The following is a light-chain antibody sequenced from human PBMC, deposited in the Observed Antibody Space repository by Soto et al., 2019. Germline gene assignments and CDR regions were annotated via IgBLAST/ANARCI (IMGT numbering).Light chain of an antibody. CDR2: AAS. J-gene: IGKJ5*01. CDR3: QQLLSYPIT. CDR1: QGISSY. Sequence: IQMTQSPSSVSASVGYRFTITCRASQGISSYLAWYQQKPGKAPKLLIYAASTLQSGIPSRFRGSGSGTDFTLTISCLQSEDFATYYCQQLLSYPITFGQGTRLEIK. V-gene: IGKV1-8*01.